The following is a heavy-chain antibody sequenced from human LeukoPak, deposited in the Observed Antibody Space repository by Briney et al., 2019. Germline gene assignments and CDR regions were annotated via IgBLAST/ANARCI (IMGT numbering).Heavy chain of an antibody. CDR1: GFTFSSYS. Sequence: PGGSLRLSCAASGFTFSSYSMNWVRQAPGKGLEWVANIKQDGSEKYYMDSVKGRFTISRDNAKNSLYLQMNSLRAEDTAVYYCARYSGSYEVNYYYYYGMDVWGQGTTVTVSS. D-gene: IGHD1-26*01. J-gene: IGHJ6*02. CDR3: ARYSGSYEVNYYYYYGMDV. CDR2: IKQDGSEK. V-gene: IGHV3-7*03.